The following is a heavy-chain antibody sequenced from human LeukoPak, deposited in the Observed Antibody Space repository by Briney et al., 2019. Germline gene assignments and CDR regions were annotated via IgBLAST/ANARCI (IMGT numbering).Heavy chain of an antibody. V-gene: IGHV3-23*01. CDR2: IGGTDGTT. CDR3: TKRVDGPGTYYIDY. CDR1: GFTFSTYV. D-gene: IGHD3-10*01. Sequence: GGSLRLSCAASGFTFSTYVMNWVRQAPGKGLEWVSAIGGTDGTTFYADSVKGRFAISGDNSKNTLFLDMHTLRAEDTALYYCTKRVDGPGTYYIDYWGQGTLVTVSS. J-gene: IGHJ4*02.